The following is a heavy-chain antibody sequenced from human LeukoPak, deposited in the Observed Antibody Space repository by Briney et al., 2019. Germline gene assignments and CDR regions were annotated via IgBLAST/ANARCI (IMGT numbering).Heavy chain of an antibody. Sequence: PSETLSFTCTVSAGSISSYYWSWIRQPPGKGLEWIGYIYYSGSTNYNPSLKSRVTISVDTSKNQFSLKLSSVTAADTAVYYCARTPYYYGSGSYYSAYYFDYWGQGTLVTVSS. CDR2: IYYSGST. CDR1: AGSISSYY. D-gene: IGHD3-10*01. CDR3: ARTPYYYGSGSYYSAYYFDY. J-gene: IGHJ4*02. V-gene: IGHV4-59*01.